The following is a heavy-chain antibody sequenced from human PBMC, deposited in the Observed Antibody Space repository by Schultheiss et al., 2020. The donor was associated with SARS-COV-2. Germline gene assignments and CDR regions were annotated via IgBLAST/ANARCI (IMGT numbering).Heavy chain of an antibody. CDR1: GLSFSSYW. CDR3: ARDYATAKWMATEDGAYWYFDL. V-gene: IGHV3-7*03. D-gene: IGHD5-24*01. CDR2: IKQDGSEK. J-gene: IGHJ2*01. Sequence: GGSLRLSCAASGLSFSSYWMSWVRQAPGKGLEWVANIKQDGSEKYYVDSVKGRFTISRDNAKNSLYLQMNSLRAEDTAVYYCARDYATAKWMATEDGAYWYFDLWGRGTLVTVS.